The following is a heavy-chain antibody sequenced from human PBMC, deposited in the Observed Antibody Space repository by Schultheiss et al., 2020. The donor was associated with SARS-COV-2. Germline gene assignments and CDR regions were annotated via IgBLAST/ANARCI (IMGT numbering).Heavy chain of an antibody. D-gene: IGHD3-3*01. J-gene: IGHJ3*02. CDR2: ISAYNGNT. Sequence: ASVKVSCKASGYTFSSYGFSWVRQAPGQGLEWMGWISAYNGNTNYAQKFQGRVTMTRDTSISTAYMELSRLRSDDTAVYYCARAGSIVLRFLEWSDAFDIWGQGTMVTVSS. V-gene: IGHV1-18*01. CDR1: GYTFSSYG. CDR3: ARAGSIVLRFLEWSDAFDI.